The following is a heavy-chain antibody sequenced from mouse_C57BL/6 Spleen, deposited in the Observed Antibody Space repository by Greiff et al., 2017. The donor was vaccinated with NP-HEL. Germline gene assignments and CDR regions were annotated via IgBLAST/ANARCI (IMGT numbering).Heavy chain of an antibody. D-gene: IGHD2-5*01. J-gene: IGHJ4*01. CDR1: GFTFSNYW. CDR3: TGYYSNFFYAMDY. Sequence: EVKLMESGGGLVQPGGSMKLSCVASGFTFSNYWMNWVRQSPEKGLEWVAQIRLKSDNYATHYAESVKGRFTISRDDSKSSVYLQMNNLGAEDTGMYYCTGYYSNFFYAMDYWGQGTSVTVSS. CDR2: IRLKSDNYAT. V-gene: IGHV6-3*01.